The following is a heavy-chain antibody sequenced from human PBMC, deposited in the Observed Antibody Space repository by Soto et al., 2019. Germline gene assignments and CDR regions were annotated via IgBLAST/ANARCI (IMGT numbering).Heavy chain of an antibody. CDR3: AKYDFWSGYLRAVSDY. CDR1: GFTFSSYG. CDR2: ISYDGSNK. J-gene: IGHJ4*02. Sequence: PGGSLRLSCAASGFTFSSYGMHWVRQAPGKGLEWVAVISYDGSNKYYADSVKGRFTISRDNSKNTLYLQMNSLRAEDTAVYYCAKYDFWSGYLRAVSDYWGQGTLVTVSS. V-gene: IGHV3-30*18. D-gene: IGHD3-3*01.